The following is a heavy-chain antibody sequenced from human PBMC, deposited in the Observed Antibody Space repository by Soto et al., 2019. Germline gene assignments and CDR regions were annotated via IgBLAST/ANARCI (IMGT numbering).Heavy chain of an antibody. V-gene: IGHV4-39*01. CDR2: IYYSGST. D-gene: IGHD3-3*01. CDR3: ARLINDFWSGYKAPEFDY. J-gene: IGHJ4*02. Sequence: SETLSLTCTVSGGSISSSSYYWGWIRQPPGKGLEWIGSIYYSGSTYYNPSLKSRVTISVDTSKNQFSLKLSSVTAADTAVYYCARLINDFWSGYKAPEFDYWGQGTLVTVSS. CDR1: GGSISSSSYY.